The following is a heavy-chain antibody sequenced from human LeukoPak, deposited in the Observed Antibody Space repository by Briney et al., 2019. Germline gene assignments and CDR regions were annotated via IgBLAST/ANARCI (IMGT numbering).Heavy chain of an antibody. J-gene: IGHJ6*02. CDR1: EFTFSSYE. CDR2: INHSGST. V-gene: IGHV4-34*01. Sequence: GSLRLSCAASEFTFSSYEMNWIRQPPGKGLEWIGEINHSGSTNYNPSLKSRVTISVDTSKNQFSLKLSSVTAADTAVYYCARAGTERRMAYYYYYGMDVWGQGTTVTVSS. CDR3: ARAGTERRMAYYYYYGMDV. D-gene: IGHD6-13*01.